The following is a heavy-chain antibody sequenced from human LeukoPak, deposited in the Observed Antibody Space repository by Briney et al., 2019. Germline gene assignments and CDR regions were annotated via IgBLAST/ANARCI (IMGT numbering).Heavy chain of an antibody. D-gene: IGHD6-6*01. CDR2: IYTSGST. CDR3: ARDSGDDSSFYYYYYYMDV. CDR1: GGSISSYY. Sequence: PSETLSLTCPVSGGSISSYYWSWIRQPAGKGLEWIGRIYTSGSTNYNPSLKSRVTMSVETSKNQFSLKLSSVTAADTAVYYCARDSGDDSSFYYYYYYMDVWGKGTTVTVSS. J-gene: IGHJ6*03. V-gene: IGHV4-4*07.